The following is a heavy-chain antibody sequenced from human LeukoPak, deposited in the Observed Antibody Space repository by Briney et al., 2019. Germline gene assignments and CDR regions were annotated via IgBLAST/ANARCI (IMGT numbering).Heavy chain of an antibody. D-gene: IGHD3-10*01. CDR2: IYPGDSDT. CDR1: GYSFTSYW. Sequence: GESLKISCKGSGYSFTSYWIAWVRQMPGKGLEWMGIIYPGDSDTRYSPSFQGQVTISADKSISTAYLQWSSLKASDTAMYYCARAILWFGELRAWFDPWGQGTLVTVSS. CDR3: ARAILWFGELRAWFDP. V-gene: IGHV5-51*01. J-gene: IGHJ5*02.